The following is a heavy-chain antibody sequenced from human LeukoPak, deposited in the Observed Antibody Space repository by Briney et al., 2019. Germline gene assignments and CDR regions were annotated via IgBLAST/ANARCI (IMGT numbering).Heavy chain of an antibody. CDR3: AKVAYYYDSSGPSYAFDI. CDR2: ISYDGSNK. D-gene: IGHD3-22*01. CDR1: GFTFSSYA. J-gene: IGHJ3*02. V-gene: IGHV3-30-3*01. Sequence: PGGSLRLSCAASGFTFSSYAMHWVRQAPGKGLEWVAVISYDGSNKYYADSVKGRFTISRDNSKNTLYLQMNSLRAEDTAVYYCAKVAYYYDSSGPSYAFDIWGQGTMVTVSS.